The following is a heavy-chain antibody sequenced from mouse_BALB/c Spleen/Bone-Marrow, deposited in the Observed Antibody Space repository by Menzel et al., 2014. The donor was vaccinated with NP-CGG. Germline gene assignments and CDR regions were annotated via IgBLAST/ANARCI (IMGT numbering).Heavy chain of an antibody. V-gene: IGHV3-1*02. CDR3: ARGFAMDY. J-gene: IGHJ4*01. CDR2: IHYSGST. Sequence: EVKLVESGPDLVKPSQSLSLPCTVAGYSITSGYSWHWIRQFPGNKLEWMGYIHYSGSTNYNPSLKSRISITRDTSKNQFFLQLNSVTTEDTATCYCARGFAMDYWGQGTSVTVSS. CDR1: GYSITSGYS.